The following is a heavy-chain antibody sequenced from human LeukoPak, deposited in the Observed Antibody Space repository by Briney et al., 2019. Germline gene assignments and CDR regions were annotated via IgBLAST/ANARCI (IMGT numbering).Heavy chain of an antibody. CDR1: GFTFSDYY. V-gene: IGHV3-11*01. CDR2: ISGSGSTI. Sequence: PGGSLRHSCAASGFTFSDYYMSWIRQAPGKGLEWVSYISGSGSTIYYADSVKGRFTISRDNAKNSLYLQMNSLRAEDTAVYYCASDPARDYYDTSGYFRWVDYWGQGTLVTVSP. CDR3: ASDPARDYYDTSGYFRWVDY. J-gene: IGHJ4*02. D-gene: IGHD3-22*01.